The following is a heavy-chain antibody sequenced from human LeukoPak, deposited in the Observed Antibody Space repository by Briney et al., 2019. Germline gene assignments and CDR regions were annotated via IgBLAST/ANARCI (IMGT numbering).Heavy chain of an antibody. CDR1: GFTVSSNY. V-gene: IGHV3-53*01. D-gene: IGHD3-22*01. J-gene: IGHJ3*02. CDR3: AKDLGYYYDSSGINDAFDI. Sequence: GGSLRLSCAASGFTVSSNYMSWVRQAPGKGLEWVSIIYSGGSTFYADSVKGRFTISRDNSKNTLFLQMNSLRAEDTAVYYCAKDLGYYYDSSGINDAFDIWGQGTMVTVSS. CDR2: IYSGGST.